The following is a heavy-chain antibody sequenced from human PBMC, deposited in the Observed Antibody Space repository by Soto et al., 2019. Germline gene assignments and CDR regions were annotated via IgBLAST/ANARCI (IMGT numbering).Heavy chain of an antibody. D-gene: IGHD7-27*01. V-gene: IGHV6-1*01. CDR2: TYYRSKWYN. CDR3: ARGYQLGYNYYDYYYLDV. Sequence: PSQTLSLTCAISGDSVSSNSAAWNWIRQSPSRGLEWLGRTYYRSKWYNDYAVSVKSRITINPDTSKNQFSLQLNSVTPEDTAVYYCARGYQLGYNYYDYYYLDVWGKGTTVTVSS. J-gene: IGHJ6*03. CDR1: GDSVSSNSAA.